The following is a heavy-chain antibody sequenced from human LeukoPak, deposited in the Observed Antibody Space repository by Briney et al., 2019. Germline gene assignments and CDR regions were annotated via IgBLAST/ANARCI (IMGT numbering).Heavy chain of an antibody. V-gene: IGHV3-30*18. CDR2: VSVDGRHE. D-gene: IGHD4-17*01. CDR1: GFTFRSYD. Sequence: GGSLRLSCAASGFTFRSYDMHWVRQAPGKGLEWVAFVSVDGRHEDYGGSVEGRFSISRDNSKNTLDLQMNSLRAEDTAVYYCAKDNGDHAIDYWGRGTMVTVSS. CDR3: AKDNGDHAIDY. J-gene: IGHJ4*02.